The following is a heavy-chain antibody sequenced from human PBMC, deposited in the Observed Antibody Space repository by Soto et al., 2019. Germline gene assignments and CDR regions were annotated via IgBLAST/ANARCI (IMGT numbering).Heavy chain of an antibody. V-gene: IGHV5-10-1*01. Sequence: GGSLKISCKGSGYSFTSYWISWVRQMPGKGLEWMGRIDPSDSYTNYSPSFQGHVTISADKSISTAYLQWSSLKASDTAMYYCARHGSVLQPSDYYYYYGMDVWGQGTTVTAP. CDR2: IDPSDSYT. CDR1: GYSFTSYW. CDR3: ARHGSVLQPSDYYYYYGMDV. D-gene: IGHD4-4*01. J-gene: IGHJ6*02.